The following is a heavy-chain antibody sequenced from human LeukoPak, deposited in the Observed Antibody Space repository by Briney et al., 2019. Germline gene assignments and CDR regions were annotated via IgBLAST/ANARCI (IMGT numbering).Heavy chain of an antibody. CDR2: IIPIFGTA. V-gene: IGHV1-69*06. Sequence: SVKVSCKASGGTFSSYAISWVRQAPGQGLEWMGGIIPIFGTANYAQKFQGRVTITADKSTGTAYMELSSLRSEDTAVYYCAREGGDYGSGRFDYWGQGTLVTVSS. CDR3: AREGGDYGSGRFDY. J-gene: IGHJ4*02. CDR1: GGTFSSYA. D-gene: IGHD4-17*01.